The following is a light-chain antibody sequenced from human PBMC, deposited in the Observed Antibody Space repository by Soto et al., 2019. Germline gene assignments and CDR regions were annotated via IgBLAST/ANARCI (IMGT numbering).Light chain of an antibody. Sequence: DIQMTQSPSTLSASVGDRVTITCRASQSISSWLAWYQQKPGKAPKLLIYNASGLESGVPSRFSGSGSGTEFTLTISSLQPDDFATYYCQQYNSSPWTFGQGTKVEIK. J-gene: IGKJ1*01. CDR3: QQYNSSPWT. CDR2: NAS. CDR1: QSISSW. V-gene: IGKV1-5*03.